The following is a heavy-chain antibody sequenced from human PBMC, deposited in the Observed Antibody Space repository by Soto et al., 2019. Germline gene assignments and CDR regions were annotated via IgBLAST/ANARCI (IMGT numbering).Heavy chain of an antibody. CDR3: ATMGTPATGLYYFDY. CDR2: ISYSGST. D-gene: IGHD5-18*01. J-gene: IGHJ4*02. Sequence: SSETLSLTCTVSGGSLSSGNYYWDWIRQPPGKGLEWIGFISYSGSTYYSLSLKSRVTISVDTSKNQFSLNLSFVTAADTAVYYCATMGTPATGLYYFDYWGQGTLVTVSS. CDR1: GGSLSSGNYY. V-gene: IGHV4-30-4*02.